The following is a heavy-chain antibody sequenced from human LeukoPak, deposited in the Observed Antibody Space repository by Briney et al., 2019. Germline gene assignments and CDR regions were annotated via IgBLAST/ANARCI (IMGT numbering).Heavy chain of an antibody. CDR3: ARSLIVASEDY. J-gene: IGHJ4*02. D-gene: IGHD3-22*01. CDR1: GFRFDSFY. Sequence: PGGSPRLSCAASGFRFDSFYMGWIRQVPGKGLDYIALISASGAVPYYAESVKGRFTISRDNAKNSVSLQKNSLSADDTAVYYCARSLIVASEDYWGQGTLVTVSS. CDR2: ISASGAVP. V-gene: IGHV3-11*04.